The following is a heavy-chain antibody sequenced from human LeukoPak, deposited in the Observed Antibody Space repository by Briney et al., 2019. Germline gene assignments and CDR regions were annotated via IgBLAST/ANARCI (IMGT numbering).Heavy chain of an antibody. CDR3: ARGLCRSSHYDFWSGYSCPNWFDP. CDR2: INHSGST. J-gene: IGHJ5*02. CDR1: GGSFSGYY. V-gene: IGHV4-34*01. D-gene: IGHD3-3*01. Sequence: PSETLPLTCAVYGGSFSGYYWTWIRQPPGKGLEWIGEINHSGSTSYNPSLKSRVTISVDTSKNQFSLKLTSVTAADTAVYYCARGLCRSSHYDFWSGYSCPNWFDPWGQGTLVTVSS.